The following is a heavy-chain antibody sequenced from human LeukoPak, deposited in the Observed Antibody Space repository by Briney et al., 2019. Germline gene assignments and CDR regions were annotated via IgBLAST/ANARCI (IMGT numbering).Heavy chain of an antibody. J-gene: IGHJ6*03. V-gene: IGHV4-4*09. Sequence: SETLSLTCTVSGGSISSYYWSWIRQPPGKGLELIGYIYTSGSTNYNPSLKSRVTISVDTSKNQFSLKLSSVTAADTAVYYCARRAIYYYYMDVWGKGTTVTVSS. CDR3: ARRAIYYYYMDV. CDR1: GGSISSYY. CDR2: IYTSGST.